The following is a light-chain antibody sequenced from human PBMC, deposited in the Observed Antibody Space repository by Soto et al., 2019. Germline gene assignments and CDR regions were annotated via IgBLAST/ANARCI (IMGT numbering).Light chain of an antibody. Sequence: EIVLTQSSGPLSLSPGHSATLSCRASPSVSSSYLAWYQQNPGQDPRLLIYGESSRATGIPDRFSGSGSGTDFTLTISSLQPEDLATYDCQPLNSYPITVGKGTRRAIK. CDR1: PSVSSSY. CDR2: GES. V-gene: IGKV3-20*01. J-gene: IGKJ5*01. CDR3: QPLNSYPIT.